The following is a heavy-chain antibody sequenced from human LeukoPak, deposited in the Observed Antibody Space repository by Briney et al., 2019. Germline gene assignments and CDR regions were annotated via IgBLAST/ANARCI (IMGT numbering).Heavy chain of an antibody. V-gene: IGHV3-15*01. D-gene: IGHD2-2*01. J-gene: IGHJ1*01. CDR1: GFTFSTTW. CDR3: ATGPEPAAMVFDF. Sequence: GGTLRLSCVASGFTFSTTWMSWVRQAPGPGLEWVGRLKSQMDGGTTDYAAPVGGRFTISRDDSKSTLYLQMDSLKTDDTAVYYCATGPEPAAMVFDFWGQGTLVTVSS. CDR2: LKSQMDGGTT.